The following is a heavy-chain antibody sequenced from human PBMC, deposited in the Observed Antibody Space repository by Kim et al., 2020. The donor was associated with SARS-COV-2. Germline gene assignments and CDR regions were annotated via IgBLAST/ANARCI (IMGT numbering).Heavy chain of an antibody. CDR3: ARQPIQLRAFDI. Sequence: YYNPSLKRRVTISVDTSKNQFSLKLSSVTAADTAVYYCARQPIQLRAFDIWGQGTMVTVSS. D-gene: IGHD5-18*01. V-gene: IGHV4-39*01. J-gene: IGHJ3*02.